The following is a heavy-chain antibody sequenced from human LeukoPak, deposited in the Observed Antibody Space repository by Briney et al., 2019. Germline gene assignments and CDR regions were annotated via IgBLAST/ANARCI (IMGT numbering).Heavy chain of an antibody. CDR1: GFTVSSNY. CDR3: AKGDGINHYHWFDP. Sequence: GGSLRLSCAASGFTVSSNYMTWVRQAPGKGLEWVSGISGGGDRTYYADSVKGRFTISRDNSKSTLYLQMNSLRVEDTALYYCAKGDGINHYHWFDPWGQGTQVTVSS. J-gene: IGHJ5*02. V-gene: IGHV3-23*01. CDR2: ISGGGDRT. D-gene: IGHD2-21*02.